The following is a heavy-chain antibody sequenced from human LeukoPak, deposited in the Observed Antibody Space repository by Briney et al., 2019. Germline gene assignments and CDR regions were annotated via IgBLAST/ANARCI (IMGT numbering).Heavy chain of an antibody. Sequence: SVKVSCKASGGTFSSYAISWVRQAPGQGLERMGGIIPIFGTANYAQKFQGRDTITTDESTSTAYMELSSLRSEDTAVYYCARLGSSSSYFDYWGQGTLVTVSS. J-gene: IGHJ4*02. D-gene: IGHD6-6*01. CDR3: ARLGSSSSYFDY. CDR2: IIPIFGTA. V-gene: IGHV1-69*05. CDR1: GGTFSSYA.